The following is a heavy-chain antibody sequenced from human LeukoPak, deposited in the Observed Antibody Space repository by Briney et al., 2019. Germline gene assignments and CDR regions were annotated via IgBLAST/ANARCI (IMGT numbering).Heavy chain of an antibody. Sequence: PGASLKISYKGSGSRFTNYWIGWVRPMPGKGVGWMGIIYPGDADTRYRPSFQGQVTISADKSISTAYLQWSSLKASDTAMYYCARRAAFKRGFYYYYMDVWGKGTTVTVSS. CDR2: IYPGDADT. J-gene: IGHJ6*03. V-gene: IGHV5-51*01. CDR3: ARRAAFKRGFYYYYMDV. CDR1: GSRFTNYW. D-gene: IGHD1-1*01.